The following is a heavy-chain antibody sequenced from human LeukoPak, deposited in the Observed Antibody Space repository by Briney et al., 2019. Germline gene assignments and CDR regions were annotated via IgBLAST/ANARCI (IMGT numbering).Heavy chain of an antibody. CDR2: IYSSGST. D-gene: IGHD2-21*02. CDR3: TRTQDVTAIDY. CDR1: GGSISSYY. V-gene: IGHV4-59*01. J-gene: IGHJ4*02. Sequence: TTSETLSLTCTVSGGSISSYYWSWIRQPPGKGLEWIGYIYSSGSTNYNPSLKSRVTMSVDTSKNQFSLKLSSVTAADTAVYYCTRTQDVTAIDYWGQGILVTVSS.